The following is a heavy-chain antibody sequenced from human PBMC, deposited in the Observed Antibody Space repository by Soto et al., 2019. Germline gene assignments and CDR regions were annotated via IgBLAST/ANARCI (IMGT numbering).Heavy chain of an antibody. J-gene: IGHJ4*02. CDR2: IRSETDVGTA. V-gene: IGHV3-15*07. CDR1: GFTFTNAW. D-gene: IGHD3-22*01. CDR3: TTYHYYDRSGYSW. Sequence: EVQLVESGGGLVKPGWSLRLSCAASGFTFTNAWMNWVRQTPGKGLEWVGRIRSETDVGTADHAAPVKGRFTISRDDSKSTLFLQMNSLKTEDTAIYYCTTYHYYDRSGYSWWGQGTLVTVSS.